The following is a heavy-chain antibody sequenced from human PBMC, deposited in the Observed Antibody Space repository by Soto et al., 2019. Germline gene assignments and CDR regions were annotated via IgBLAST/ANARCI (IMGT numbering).Heavy chain of an antibody. CDR1: GYSFTSYW. D-gene: IGHD3-10*01. V-gene: IGHV5-10-1*03. CDR2: IDPSDSYT. J-gene: IGHJ5*02. CDR3: ARGGYYPYNWFDP. Sequence: EVQLVQSGAEVKKPGESLRISCKGSGYSFTSYWITWVRQMPGEGLEWMGRIDPSDSYTHYGPSFQGHVTISIDKSISTAYLQWNSLKASDTAMYFCARGGYYPYNWFDPWGQGTLVTVSS.